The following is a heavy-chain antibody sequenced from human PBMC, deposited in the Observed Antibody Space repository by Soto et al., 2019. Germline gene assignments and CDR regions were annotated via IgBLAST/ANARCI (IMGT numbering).Heavy chain of an antibody. CDR1: GGTFSSYA. V-gene: IGHV1-69*13. CDR2: IIPIFGTA. D-gene: IGHD5-12*01. CDR3: ASGEANRAYYYYGMDV. J-gene: IGHJ6*02. Sequence: SVKVSCKASGGTFSSYAMSWVRQAPGQGLEWMGGIIPIFGTANYAQKFQGRVTITADESTSTAYMELSSLRPEDTAVYYCASGEANRAYYYYGMDVWGQGTTVTVS.